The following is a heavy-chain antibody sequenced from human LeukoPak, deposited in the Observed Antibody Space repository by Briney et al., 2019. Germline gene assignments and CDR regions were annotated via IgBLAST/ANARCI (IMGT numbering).Heavy chain of an antibody. J-gene: IGHJ4*02. CDR3: ARVGDGYSVNYFDF. CDR2: IYSGGST. Sequence: GGSLRLSCAASGFTVNSNYMSWVRQAPGKGLEWVSVIYSGGSTYYADSVKGRFTISRDNSKNTLYLQMNSLRDEDTAMFYCARVGDGYSVNYFDFWGQGTLVTVSS. CDR1: GFTVNSNY. D-gene: IGHD5-24*01. V-gene: IGHV3-53*01.